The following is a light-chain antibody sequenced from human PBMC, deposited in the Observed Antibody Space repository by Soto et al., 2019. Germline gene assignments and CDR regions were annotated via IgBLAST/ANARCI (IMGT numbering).Light chain of an antibody. J-gene: IGKJ3*01. CDR1: QSISNY. CDR2: AAS. Sequence: DIQMTPSPSSLSASVGDRVTITCRASQSISNYLNWYQQKPGKAPQLLIYAASNLQSGVSSRFSGSGSGTDFALTITSLQPEDFATYYCQQSYTTPRTFGPGTKVD. V-gene: IGKV1-39*01. CDR3: QQSYTTPRT.